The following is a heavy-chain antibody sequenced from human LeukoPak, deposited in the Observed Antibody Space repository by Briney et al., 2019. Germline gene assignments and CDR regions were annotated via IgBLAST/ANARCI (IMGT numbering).Heavy chain of an antibody. V-gene: IGHV4-59*01. CDR1: GGSISSYY. CDR2: IYYSGST. Sequence: SETLSLTCTVSGGSISSYYWSWIRQPPGKGLEWIGYIYYSGSTNYNPSLKSRVTISVDTSKNQFSLKLSSVTAADTAVYYCARAATRYCSGGSCCRYRTYWYFDLWGRGTLVTVSS. J-gene: IGHJ2*01. D-gene: IGHD2-15*01. CDR3: ARAATRYCSGGSCCRYRTYWYFDL.